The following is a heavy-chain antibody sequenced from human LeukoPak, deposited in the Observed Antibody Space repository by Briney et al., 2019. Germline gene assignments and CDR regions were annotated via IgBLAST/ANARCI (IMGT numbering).Heavy chain of an antibody. V-gene: IGHV3-23*01. CDR2: ISGSGGST. CDR1: GFTFSSYA. D-gene: IGHD2-2*01. CDR3: AKDQVGSRYCSSTSCPLDV. J-gene: IGHJ6*02. Sequence: PGESLRLSCAASGFTFSSYAMSWVRQAPGKGLEWVSAISGSGGSTYYADSVKGRFTISRDNSKNTLYLQMNSLGAEDTAVYYCAKDQVGSRYCSSTSCPLDVWGQGTTVTVSS.